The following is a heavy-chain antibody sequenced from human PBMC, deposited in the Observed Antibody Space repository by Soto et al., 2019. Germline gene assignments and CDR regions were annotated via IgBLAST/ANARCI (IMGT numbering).Heavy chain of an antibody. CDR1: GGSISTGGFY. CDR2: IYYTGST. CDR3: ATSLVTSRTRVDY. V-gene: IGHV4-31*03. D-gene: IGHD1-26*01. Sequence: TLSLTCTVSGGSISTGGFYWSGSRQLPGKGLEWLGYIYYTGSTQYTPSLKSRLTISTDTSDNQFSLRLTSVTAAETAVYYCATSLVTSRTRVDYWGQGTLVTVSS. J-gene: IGHJ4*02.